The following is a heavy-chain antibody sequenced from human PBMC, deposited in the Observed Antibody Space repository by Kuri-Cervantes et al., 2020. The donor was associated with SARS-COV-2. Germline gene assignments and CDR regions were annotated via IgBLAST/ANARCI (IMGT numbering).Heavy chain of an antibody. Sequence: GESLKISCSASGFTFSSYAMHWVRQAPGKGLEYVSGISSNWGSTEYADSVKGRFNISRDKSKNMLDLQMSSLRAEDKAVYYCVKAPEGPDDYWGQGTLVTVSS. J-gene: IGHJ4*02. CDR3: VKAPEGPDDY. V-gene: IGHV3-64D*06. CDR2: ISSNWGST. CDR1: GFTFSSYA.